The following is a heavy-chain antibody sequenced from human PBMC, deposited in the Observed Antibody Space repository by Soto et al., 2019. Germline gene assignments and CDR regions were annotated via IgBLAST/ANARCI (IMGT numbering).Heavy chain of an antibody. CDR2: ISSSSSYI. Sequence: PGGSLRLSCAASGFTFSSYSMNWVRQAPGKGLEWVSSISSSSSYIYYADSVKGRFTISRDNAKNSLYLQMNSLRAEDTAVYYCARDLAFGYYDSSGYSPFDYWGQGTLVTVSS. V-gene: IGHV3-21*01. CDR3: ARDLAFGYYDSSGYSPFDY. D-gene: IGHD3-22*01. CDR1: GFTFSSYS. J-gene: IGHJ4*02.